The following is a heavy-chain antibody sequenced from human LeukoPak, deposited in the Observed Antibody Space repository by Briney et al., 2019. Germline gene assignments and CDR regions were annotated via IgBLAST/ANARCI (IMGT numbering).Heavy chain of an antibody. J-gene: IGHJ5*02. Sequence: SETLSLTCAVSGGSISSGGYSWSWIRQPPGKGLEWIGYIYHSGSTYYNPSLKSRVTISVDRSKNQFSLKLSSVTAADTAVYYCGRGGHTTYSSSWSNWFDPWGQGTLVTVSS. CDR2: IYHSGST. D-gene: IGHD6-13*01. V-gene: IGHV4-30-2*01. CDR1: GGSISSGGYS. CDR3: GRGGHTTYSSSWSNWFDP.